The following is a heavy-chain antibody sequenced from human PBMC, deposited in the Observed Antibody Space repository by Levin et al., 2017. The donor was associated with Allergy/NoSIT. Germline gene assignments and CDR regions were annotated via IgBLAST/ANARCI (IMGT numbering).Heavy chain of an antibody. V-gene: IGHV4-39*01. D-gene: IGHD5-12*01. CDR3: ARHWLSGYDPRATQFDY. Sequence: KASETLSLTCTVSGGSISSSSYYWGWIRQPPGKGLEWIGSIYYSGSTYYNPSLKSRVTISVDTSKNQFSLKLSSVTAADTAVYYCARHWLSGYDPRATQFDYWGQGTLVTVSS. CDR2: IYYSGST. CDR1: GGSISSSSYY. J-gene: IGHJ4*02.